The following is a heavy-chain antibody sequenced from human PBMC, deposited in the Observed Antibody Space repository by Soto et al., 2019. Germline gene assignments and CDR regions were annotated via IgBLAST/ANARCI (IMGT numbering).Heavy chain of an antibody. CDR3: ARDGDDYSNEGTNWFDP. V-gene: IGHV1-69*01. CDR2: IIPIFGTA. D-gene: IGHD4-4*01. J-gene: IGHJ5*02. Sequence: QVQLVQSGAEVKKPGSSVKVSCKASGGTFSSYAISWVRQAPGQGLEWMGGIIPIFGTANYAQKFQGRVTITADESTSTAYMELSRLRSEDTAVYYCARDGDDYSNEGTNWFDPWGQGTLVPVSS. CDR1: GGTFSSYA.